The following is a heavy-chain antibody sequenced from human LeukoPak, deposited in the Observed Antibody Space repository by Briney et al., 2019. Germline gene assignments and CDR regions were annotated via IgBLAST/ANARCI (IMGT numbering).Heavy chain of an antibody. Sequence: SETLSLTCTVSGGSISSGGYYWSWIRQHPGKGLEWIGYIYYSGSTYYNPSLKSRVTISVDTSKNQFSLKLSSVTAADTAVYYCARDGTTSFGYWGQGTLVTVSS. CDR1: GGSISSGGYY. CDR3: ARDGTTSFGY. CDR2: IYYSGST. V-gene: IGHV4-31*03. J-gene: IGHJ4*02. D-gene: IGHD1-7*01.